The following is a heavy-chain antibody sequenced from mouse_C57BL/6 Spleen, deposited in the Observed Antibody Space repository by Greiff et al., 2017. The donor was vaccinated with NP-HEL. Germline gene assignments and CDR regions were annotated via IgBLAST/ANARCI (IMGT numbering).Heavy chain of an antibody. CDR1: GFNIKDYY. Sequence: VQLKESGAELVKPGASVKLSCTASGFNIKDYYMHWVKQRTEQGLEWIGRIDPEDGVTKYAPKFQGKATITADTSSNTAYLQLSSLTSEDTAVYYCARRDSWFAYWGQGTLVTVSA. V-gene: IGHV14-2*01. CDR3: ARRDSWFAY. CDR2: IDPEDGVT. J-gene: IGHJ3*01.